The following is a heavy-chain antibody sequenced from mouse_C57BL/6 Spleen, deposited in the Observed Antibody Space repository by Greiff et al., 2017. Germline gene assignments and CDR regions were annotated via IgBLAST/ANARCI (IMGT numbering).Heavy chain of an antibody. CDR1: GYAFSSSW. V-gene: IGHV1-82*01. D-gene: IGHD1-1*01. Sequence: VQVVESGPELVKPGASVKISCKASGYAFSSSWMNWVKQRPGKGLEWIGRIYPGDGDTNYNGKFKGKATLTADKSSSTAYMQLSSLTSEDSAVYFCAKNYYGRYFDVWGTGTTVTVSS. CDR2: IYPGDGDT. J-gene: IGHJ1*03. CDR3: AKNYYGRYFDV.